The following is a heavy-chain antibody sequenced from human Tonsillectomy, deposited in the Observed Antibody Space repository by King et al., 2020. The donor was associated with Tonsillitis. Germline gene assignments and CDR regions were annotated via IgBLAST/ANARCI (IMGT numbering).Heavy chain of an antibody. Sequence: QLQESGPGLVKPSETLSLTCTVSGGSISSSSYYWGWIRQPPGKGLEWIGSSYYSGSTYYNPSLKSRVTISVDTSKNQFSLKLSSVTAADTAVHYCARALRAADAFDIWGQGTMVTVSS. V-gene: IGHV4-39*01. CDR3: ARALRAADAFDI. CDR1: GGSISSSSYY. D-gene: IGHD3-16*01. J-gene: IGHJ3*02. CDR2: SYYSGST.